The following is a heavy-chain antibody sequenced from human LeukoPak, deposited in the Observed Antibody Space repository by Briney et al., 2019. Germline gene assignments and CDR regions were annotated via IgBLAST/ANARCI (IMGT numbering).Heavy chain of an antibody. CDR3: ARVSIAAAGQTFDY. CDR1: GGSISSYY. J-gene: IGHJ4*02. V-gene: IGHV4-4*07. Sequence: SETLSLTCTISGGSISSYYWSWLRQPAGKGLEWIGRIYTSGSTNYNPSLKSRVTMSVDTSKNQFSLKLSSVTAADTAVYYCARVSIAAAGQTFDYWGQGTLVTVSS. D-gene: IGHD6-13*01. CDR2: IYTSGST.